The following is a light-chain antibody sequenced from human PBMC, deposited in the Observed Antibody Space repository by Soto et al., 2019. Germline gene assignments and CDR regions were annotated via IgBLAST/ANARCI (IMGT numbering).Light chain of an antibody. CDR2: EVS. CDR3: SSYTRSSTLYV. V-gene: IGLV2-14*01. CDR1: SSDVGGYNY. Sequence: QSALTQPASVSGSPGQSITISCTGTSSDVGGYNYVSWYQQHPGKAPKLMIYEVSNRPSGVSNRFSGSKSGNTASLTISGLQAEDEADYSCSSYTRSSTLYVFGTGTKVTVL. J-gene: IGLJ1*01.